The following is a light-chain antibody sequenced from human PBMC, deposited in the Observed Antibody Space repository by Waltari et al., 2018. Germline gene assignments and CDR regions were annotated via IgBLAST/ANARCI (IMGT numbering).Light chain of an antibody. V-gene: IGKV3-20*01. CDR3: QQYGSSST. J-gene: IGKJ5*01. Sequence: EIVLTQSPGTLSLSPVERATLSCRASQSVSSSYLAWYQQKPGQAPRLLIYGASSRATRIPDRFSGSGSGTDFTLTISRLEPEDFAVYYCQQYGSSSTFGQGTRLDIK. CDR2: GAS. CDR1: QSVSSSY.